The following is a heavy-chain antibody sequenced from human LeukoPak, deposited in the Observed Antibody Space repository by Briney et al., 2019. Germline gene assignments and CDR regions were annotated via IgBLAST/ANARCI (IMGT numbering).Heavy chain of an antibody. Sequence: SETLSLTCTVSGGSISSSSYYWGWIRQPPGKGLEWIGSIYYSGSTYYNPSLKSRVTISVDTSKNQFSLKLSSVTAADTAVYYCAREIDDILTGSFAFDIWGQGTMVTVSS. CDR2: IYYSGST. D-gene: IGHD3-9*01. CDR1: GGSISSSSYY. CDR3: AREIDDILTGSFAFDI. V-gene: IGHV4-39*02. J-gene: IGHJ3*02.